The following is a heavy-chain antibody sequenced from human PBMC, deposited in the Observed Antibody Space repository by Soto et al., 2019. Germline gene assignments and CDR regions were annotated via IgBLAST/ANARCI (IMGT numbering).Heavy chain of an antibody. D-gene: IGHD6-13*01. CDR3: AWTYSSSWNYLDY. CDR1: GFTFDSHT. V-gene: IGHV3-30*04. J-gene: IGHJ4*02. CDR2: ISFDGSLK. Sequence: QVQLVESGGGVVQPGRSLRLSCTASGFTFDSHTMHWVRQSPGKGLEWVALISFDGSLKYDSDSVKGRFSISRDNFKNTVFLEMNSLRPEDTAVYYCAWTYSSSWNYLDYWGQGVQVIVSS.